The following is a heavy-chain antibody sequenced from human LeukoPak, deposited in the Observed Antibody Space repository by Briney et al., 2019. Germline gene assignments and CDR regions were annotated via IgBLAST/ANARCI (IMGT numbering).Heavy chain of an antibody. CDR3: ARSYGSGNYFDY. CDR2: IYYSGDA. J-gene: IGHJ4*02. CDR1: GGSISTYY. D-gene: IGHD3-10*01. Sequence: KPSETLSLTCTVSGGSISTYYWSWLRQPPGKGLEWIGYIYYSGDANYNPSLKSRVTISVDTSKNQFSLKLSYMTAADTAVYYCARSYGSGNYFDYWGQGTLVTVSS. V-gene: IGHV4-59*01.